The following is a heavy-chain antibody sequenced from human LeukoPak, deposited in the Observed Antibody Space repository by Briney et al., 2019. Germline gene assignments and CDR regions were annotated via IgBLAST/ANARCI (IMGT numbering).Heavy chain of an antibody. CDR1: GLTFSTYW. CDR3: AREARVGGALQY. J-gene: IGHJ4*02. D-gene: IGHD1-26*01. CDR2: INPDGSIR. Sequence: GGSLRLSCAASGLTFSTYWMHWVRQAPGKGLAWVARINPDGSIRTYANSVQGRVTISRDAAKDTLFLQMNGLRAEDTAVYYCAREARVGGALQYWGQGTPVTVSS. V-gene: IGHV3-74*03.